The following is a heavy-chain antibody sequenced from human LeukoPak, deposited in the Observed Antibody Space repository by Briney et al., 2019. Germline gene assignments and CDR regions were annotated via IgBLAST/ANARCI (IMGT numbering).Heavy chain of an antibody. Sequence: GGSPRLSCAASGFTVSNNYMSWVRQAPGKGLEWVSVIYSGGNTYYADSVKGRFTIPRDNSNNTLYLQMNSLRAEDTAVYYCARAEILWFGQLLLPDYWGPGTLVTVSS. CDR3: ARAEILWFGQLLLPDY. V-gene: IGHV3-66*01. CDR1: GFTVSNNY. CDR2: IYSGGNT. D-gene: IGHD3-10*01. J-gene: IGHJ4*02.